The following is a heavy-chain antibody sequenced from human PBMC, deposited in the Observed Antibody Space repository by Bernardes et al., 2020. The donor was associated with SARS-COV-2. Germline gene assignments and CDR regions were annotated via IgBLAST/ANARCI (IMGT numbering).Heavy chain of an antibody. Sequence: SETLSLTCTVSGGSISSYYWSWIRQPAGKGLEWIGRIYTSGSTNYNSSLKSRVTMSVDTSKNQFSLRLSSVTAADTAVYYCARDIVVVPAAPPENKYYYYDGMGDWGQGTTVTVS. D-gene: IGHD2-2*01. J-gene: IGHJ6*02. CDR1: GGSISSYY. CDR3: ARDIVVVPAAPPENKYYYYDGMGD. V-gene: IGHV4-4*07. CDR2: IYTSGST.